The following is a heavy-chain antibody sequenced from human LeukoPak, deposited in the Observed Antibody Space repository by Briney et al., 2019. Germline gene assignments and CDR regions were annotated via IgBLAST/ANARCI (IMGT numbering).Heavy chain of an antibody. Sequence: SETLSLTCTVSGGSSSSGDYYWSWIRQPPGKGLEWIGYIYYSGSTYYNPSLKSRVTISVDTSKNQFSLKLSSVTAAYTAVYYCARGIDYRVGYFDYWGQGTLVTVSS. J-gene: IGHJ4*02. V-gene: IGHV4-30-4*08. D-gene: IGHD4-11*01. CDR3: ARGIDYRVGYFDY. CDR1: GGSSSSGDYY. CDR2: IYYSGST.